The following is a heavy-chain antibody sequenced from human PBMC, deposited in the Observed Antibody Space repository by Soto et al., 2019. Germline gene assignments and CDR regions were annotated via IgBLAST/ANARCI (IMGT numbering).Heavy chain of an antibody. Sequence: EVQLVESGGDLVQPGGSLRLSCAASGFTVSSSYMGWVRQAPGKGLEWVSSIYTGVYTYYAESVRGRFTISTDNFKDTLYLQVNNLRVDDTAMYYCARHVGSYWYFDLWGRGTLVTVSS. CDR1: GFTVSSSY. CDR3: ARHVGSYWYFDL. D-gene: IGHD1-26*01. V-gene: IGHV3-66*04. J-gene: IGHJ2*01. CDR2: IYTGVYT.